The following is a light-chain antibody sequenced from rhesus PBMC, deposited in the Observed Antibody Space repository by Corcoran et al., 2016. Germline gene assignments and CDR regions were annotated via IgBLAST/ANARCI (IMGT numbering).Light chain of an antibody. CDR1: QDIYNW. CDR2: RAS. CDR3: QQHSDTPLT. V-gene: IGKV1-69*01. Sequence: DIQMTQSPSSLSASVGDRVTITCRASQDIYNWLAWYRQKPGRAPKLLIYRASRLATGVPSRLSGSGSGTDFTFTISSLQPEDSATYYCQQHSDTPLTFCGGTRVDLK. J-gene: IGKJ4*01.